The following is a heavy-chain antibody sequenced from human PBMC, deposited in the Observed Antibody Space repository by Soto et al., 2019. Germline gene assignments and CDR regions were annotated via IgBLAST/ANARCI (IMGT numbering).Heavy chain of an antibody. CDR3: AEGFSYSVIDY. J-gene: IGHJ4*02. Sequence: QVQLVEAGGGVVQPGRSLRLSCAASGFTFSTYGMHWVRQAPGKGLEWVAVISYDGSNKYYADSVKGRFTISRDNSKNTLYLQMSSLRAEDTAVYYCAEGFSYSVIDYWGQGTLVTVSS. CDR1: GFTFSTYG. V-gene: IGHV3-30*18. CDR2: ISYDGSNK. D-gene: IGHD5-18*01.